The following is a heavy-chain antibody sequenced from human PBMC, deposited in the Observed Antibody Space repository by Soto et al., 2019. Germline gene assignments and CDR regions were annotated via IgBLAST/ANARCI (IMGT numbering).Heavy chain of an antibody. D-gene: IGHD3-10*01. J-gene: IGHJ4*02. CDR2: IIPIIGTP. CDR3: ARDLEFRDGNISHLDY. Sequence: SVKVSCKASGGTFRNHVFNWVRQAPGQGLEWMGGIIPIIGTPNYAQKLQGRVTITADASTNTVYLEVSSLRSQDTAVYYCARDLEFRDGNISHLDYWGQGTLVTVSS. CDR1: GGTFRNHV. V-gene: IGHV1-69*13.